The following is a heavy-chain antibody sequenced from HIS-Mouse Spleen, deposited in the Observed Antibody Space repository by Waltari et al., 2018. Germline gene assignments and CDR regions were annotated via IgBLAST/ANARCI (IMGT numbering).Heavy chain of an antibody. CDR3: ARDWVDSSGWYYFDY. Sequence: QLQLQESGPGLVKPSETLSLTCTVSGGSISSSSYYWGWIRQPPGKGLEWIGSIYYSGCTYYNPSLKSRVTISVDTSKNQFSLKLSSVTAADTAVYYCARDWVDSSGWYYFDYWGQGTLVTVSS. CDR1: GGSISSSSYY. D-gene: IGHD6-19*01. J-gene: IGHJ4*02. CDR2: IYYSGCT. V-gene: IGHV4-39*07.